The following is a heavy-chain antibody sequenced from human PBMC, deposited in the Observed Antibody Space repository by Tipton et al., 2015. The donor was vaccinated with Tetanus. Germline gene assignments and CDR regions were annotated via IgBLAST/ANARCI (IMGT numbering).Heavy chain of an antibody. Sequence: TLSLTCTVSGGSISSYYWSWIRQPAGKGLEWIGRIYTSGSTNYNPPLKSRVTMSVDTPKNQFYLKLSSVTAADTAVYYCARVVGIAVAGTMSDAFDIWGQGTMVTVSS. V-gene: IGHV4-4*07. J-gene: IGHJ3*02. CDR3: ARVVGIAVAGTMSDAFDI. CDR2: IYTSGST. CDR1: GGSISSYY. D-gene: IGHD6-19*01.